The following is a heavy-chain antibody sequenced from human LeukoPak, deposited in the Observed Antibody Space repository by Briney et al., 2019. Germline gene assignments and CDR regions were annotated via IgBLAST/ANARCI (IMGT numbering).Heavy chain of an antibody. V-gene: IGHV1-2*02. Sequence: GASVEVSCKASGYTFTGYYMHWVRQAPGQGLEWMGWINPNSGGTNYAQKFQGRVTMTRDTSISTAYMELSRLRSDDTAVYYCARDSQPYYDSSGRWYYFDYWGQGTLVTVSS. CDR2: INPNSGGT. CDR3: ARDSQPYYDSSGRWYYFDY. J-gene: IGHJ4*02. CDR1: GYTFTGYY. D-gene: IGHD3-22*01.